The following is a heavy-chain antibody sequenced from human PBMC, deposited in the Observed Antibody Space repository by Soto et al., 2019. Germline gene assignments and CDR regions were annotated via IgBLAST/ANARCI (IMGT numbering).Heavy chain of an antibody. Sequence: GSLRLSCAASGFTFSSFVMTWVRQAPGKGLEWVSGINTRGDSTYYADSVKGRFTISRDNSKSTLYLQMNSLRAEDTALYYCPKAQTPWGQGTLVTVSS. V-gene: IGHV3-23*01. CDR1: GFTFSSFV. J-gene: IGHJ5*02. CDR3: PKAQTP. CDR2: INTRGDST.